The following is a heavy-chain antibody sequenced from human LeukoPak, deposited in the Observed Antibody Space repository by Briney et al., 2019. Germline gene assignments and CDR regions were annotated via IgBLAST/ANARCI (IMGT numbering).Heavy chain of an antibody. CDR2: IYPGDSAT. D-gene: IGHD4-23*01. CDR1: GYSFTSYW. Sequence: GESLKISCKGSGYSFTSYWIGWVRQMPGKGLEWMGIIYPGDSATRYSPSFQGLVTISADKSISTAFLLWSSLKASDTAMYYCARRDYGDNSEVFDYWGQGTLVTVSS. J-gene: IGHJ4*02. V-gene: IGHV5-51*01. CDR3: ARRDYGDNSEVFDY.